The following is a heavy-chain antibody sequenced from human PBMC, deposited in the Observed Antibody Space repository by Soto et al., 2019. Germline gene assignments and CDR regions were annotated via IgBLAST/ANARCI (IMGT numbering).Heavy chain of an antibody. V-gene: IGHV3-30*18. J-gene: IGHJ6*02. CDR2: ISYDGSNK. CDR1: GFTFSSYG. CDR3: AKENLMVRGVIDYYYYGMDV. Sequence: PGGSLRLSCAASGFTFSSYGMHWVRQAPGKGLEWVAVISYDGSNKYYADSVKGRFTISRDNSKNTLYLQMNSLRAEDTAVYYCAKENLMVRGVIDYYYYGMDVWGQGTTVTVSS. D-gene: IGHD3-10*01.